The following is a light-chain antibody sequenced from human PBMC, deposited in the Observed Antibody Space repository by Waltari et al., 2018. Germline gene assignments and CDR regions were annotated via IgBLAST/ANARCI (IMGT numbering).Light chain of an antibody. CDR3: QQTNSFPHT. Sequence: DIQMTQSLSSVSASVGDRVTITCRARQGISSWLAWYQQKPGKAPKLLIYGASNLQSGVPSRFSGSGSGTDFSLTISSLQPEDFATYFCQQTNSFPHTFGQGTKLAIK. V-gene: IGKV1D-12*01. J-gene: IGKJ2*01. CDR1: QGISSW. CDR2: GAS.